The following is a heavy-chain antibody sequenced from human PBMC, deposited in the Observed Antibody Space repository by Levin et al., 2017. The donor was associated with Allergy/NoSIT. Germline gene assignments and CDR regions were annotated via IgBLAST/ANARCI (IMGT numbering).Heavy chain of an antibody. CDR2: IWYDGSNK. Sequence: GGSLRLSCAASGFTFSSFGIHWVRQAPGKGLEWVALIWYDGSNKYYADSVKGRFTISRDNPKNTLYLQVNSLRAEDTAVSYCARGAADGTYHYYYYLDVWGNGTTVTVSS. CDR1: GFTFSSFG. V-gene: IGHV3-33*01. J-gene: IGHJ6*03. CDR3: ARGAADGTYHYYYYLDV. D-gene: IGHD6-13*01.